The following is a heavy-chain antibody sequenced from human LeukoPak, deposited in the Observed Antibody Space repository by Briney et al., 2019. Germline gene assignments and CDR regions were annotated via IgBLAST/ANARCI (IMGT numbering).Heavy chain of an antibody. V-gene: IGHV4-38-2*02. J-gene: IGHJ5*02. Sequence: SETLSLTCTVSGYSISSGFYWGWIRQTPGKGLEWIGSIYYSGSTYYNPSLKSRVTISVDTSKNQFSLKLSSVTAADTAVYYRARDFFTNYDPWGQGTLVTVSS. CDR2: IYYSGST. CDR3: ARDFFTNYDP. CDR1: GYSISSGFY. D-gene: IGHD2-8*01.